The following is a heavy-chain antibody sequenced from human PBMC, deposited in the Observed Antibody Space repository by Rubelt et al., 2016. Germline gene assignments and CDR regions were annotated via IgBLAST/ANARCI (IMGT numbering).Heavy chain of an antibody. CDR3: AIAAGNWFDP. CDR1: GYNVTDYH. J-gene: IGHJ5*02. V-gene: IGHV1-2*06. Sequence: QVQLVQSGAEVKKPGASVKVSCKASGYNVTDYHIYWVRQAPGQGLEWMGRFIPVSGGTKDAQKLLGRVTMTSETATRTGYMELSKRISDDTAVYYCAIAAGNWFDPWGQGTLVTVSS. CDR2: FIPVSGGT.